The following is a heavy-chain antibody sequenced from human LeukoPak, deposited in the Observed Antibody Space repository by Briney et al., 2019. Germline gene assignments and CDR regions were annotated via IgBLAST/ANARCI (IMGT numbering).Heavy chain of an antibody. CDR1: GYSSTGYY. CDR3: GRRRIDCSDTGCYVDY. D-gene: IGHD2-15*01. J-gene: IGHJ4*02. Sequence: ASVKVSCKASGYSSTGYYIHWMRQAPGQGLEWMGRMNPNRGDTSYAQKFQGRVTMTRDTPINTAYMELSGLTSDDTAVYYCGRRRIDCSDTGCYVDYWGQGTLVTVSS. CDR2: MNPNRGDT. V-gene: IGHV1-2*06.